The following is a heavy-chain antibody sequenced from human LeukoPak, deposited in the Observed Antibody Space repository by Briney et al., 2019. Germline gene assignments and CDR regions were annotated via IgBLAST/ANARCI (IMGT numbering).Heavy chain of an antibody. CDR3: AGVGGSGSYYNSWFDP. CDR1: GFTFSSYS. V-gene: IGHV3-48*04. J-gene: IGHJ5*02. D-gene: IGHD3-10*01. CDR2: ISSSGSTI. Sequence: GGSLRLSCAASGFTFSSYSMNWVRQAPGKGLEWVSYISSSGSTIYYADSVKGRFTISRDNAKNSLYLQMNSLRAEDTAVYYCAGVGGSGSYYNSWFDPWGQGTLVTVSS.